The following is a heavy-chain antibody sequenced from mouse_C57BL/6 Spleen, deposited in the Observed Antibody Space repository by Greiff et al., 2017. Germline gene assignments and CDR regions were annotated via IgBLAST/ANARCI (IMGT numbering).Heavy chain of an antibody. J-gene: IGHJ1*03. V-gene: IGHV1-63*01. D-gene: IGHD2-5*01. Sequence: SGAELVRPGTSVKMSCKASGYTFTNYWIGWAKQRPGHGLEWIGDIYPGGGYTNYNEKFKGKATLTADKSSSTAYMQFSSLTSEDSAIYYCAYSNYGDWYFDVWGTGTTVTVSS. CDR1: GYTFTNYW. CDR2: IYPGGGYT. CDR3: AYSNYGDWYFDV.